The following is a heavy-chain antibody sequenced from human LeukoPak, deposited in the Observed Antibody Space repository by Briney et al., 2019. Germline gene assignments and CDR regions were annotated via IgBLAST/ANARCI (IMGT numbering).Heavy chain of an antibody. CDR3: ARHRYYYDSSGSPHFVY. Sequence: GGSLRLSCAASGFTFSSYSMNWVRQAPGKGLEWVSSISSSSSYIYYADSVKGRFTISRDNAQNSLYLQMNSLRAEDTAVYYCARHRYYYDSSGSPHFVYWGQGTLATVSS. D-gene: IGHD3-22*01. V-gene: IGHV3-21*01. CDR2: ISSSSSYI. J-gene: IGHJ4*02. CDR1: GFTFSSYS.